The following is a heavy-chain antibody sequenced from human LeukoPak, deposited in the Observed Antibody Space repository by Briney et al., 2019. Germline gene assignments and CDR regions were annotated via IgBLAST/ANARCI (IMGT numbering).Heavy chain of an antibody. Sequence: GGSLRLSCAASGFTFSSCSMNWVRQAPGKGLEWVSYISSSSTIYYADSVKGRFTISRDNAKNSLYLQMNSLRDEDTAVYYCARHGGSLSGGFYWGQGTLVTVSS. V-gene: IGHV3-48*02. CDR1: GFTFSSCS. CDR3: ARHGGSLSGGFY. CDR2: ISSSSTI. J-gene: IGHJ4*02. D-gene: IGHD1-26*01.